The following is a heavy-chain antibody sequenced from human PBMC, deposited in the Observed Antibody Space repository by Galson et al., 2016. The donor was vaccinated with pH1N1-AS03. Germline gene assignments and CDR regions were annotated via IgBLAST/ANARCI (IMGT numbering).Heavy chain of an antibody. Sequence: SVKVSCKASGYTFTSYYIHWVQQAPGQGREWMGIINPSDGNTNYAQRFQGRVTMTRDTSTSTVYMELSSLRSDDTAVYYCALVSAGLTGYYYAMDVWGQGTTVTVSS. J-gene: IGHJ6*02. CDR1: GYTFTSYY. D-gene: IGHD5/OR15-5a*01. CDR2: INPSDGNT. V-gene: IGHV1-46*01. CDR3: ALVSAGLTGYYYAMDV.